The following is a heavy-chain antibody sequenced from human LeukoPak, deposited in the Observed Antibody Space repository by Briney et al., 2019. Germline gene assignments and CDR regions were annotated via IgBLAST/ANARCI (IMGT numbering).Heavy chain of an antibody. V-gene: IGHV3-30*03. CDR1: GFTFSSYG. D-gene: IGHD6-13*01. CDR3: ARGGYIAAALIDY. J-gene: IGHJ4*02. CDR2: ISYDGSNK. Sequence: PGRSLRLSCAASGFTFSSYGMHWVRQAPGKGLEWVAVISYDGSNKYYADSVKGRFTISRDNSKNTLYLQMNSLRAEDTAVYYCARGGYIAAALIDYWGQGTLVTVSS.